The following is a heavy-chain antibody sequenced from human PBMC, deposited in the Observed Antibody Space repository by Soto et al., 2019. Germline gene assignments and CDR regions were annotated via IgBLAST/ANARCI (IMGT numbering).Heavy chain of an antibody. J-gene: IGHJ4*02. V-gene: IGHV3-72*01. CDR2: TKNRSQRYTI. Sequence: EVQLVESGGDLVQPGGSLRLSCAASGFTLSDHYMDWVRQAPGKGLEWVARTKNRSQRYTIEYAASVKGRFTISRDDSKNTLYLQMNGLKSDDTAVYYCTCWIAARCSWGQGTLVTVAS. CDR1: GFTLSDHY. CDR3: TCWIAARCS. D-gene: IGHD6-6*01.